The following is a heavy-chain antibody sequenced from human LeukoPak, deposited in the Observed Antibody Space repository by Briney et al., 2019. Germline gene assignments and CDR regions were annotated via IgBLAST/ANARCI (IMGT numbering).Heavy chain of an antibody. J-gene: IGHJ4*02. Sequence: PGRSLRLSCAVAGFSLRGYGMSSVRPAPGKWLEWVSSISGGAAGTYYADSVKGRFTISTDISKSTLYVQINSLRAEDTAVYYCARTVYNSGWFHFDQWGQGTLVTVSS. CDR1: GFSLRGYG. CDR2: ISGGAAGT. V-gene: IGHV3-23*01. CDR3: ARTVYNSGWFHFDQ. D-gene: IGHD6-19*01.